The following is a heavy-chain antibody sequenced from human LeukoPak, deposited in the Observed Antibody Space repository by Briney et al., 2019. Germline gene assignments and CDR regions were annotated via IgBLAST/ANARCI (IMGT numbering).Heavy chain of an antibody. V-gene: IGHV1-46*01. Sequence: GASVKVSCKASGYTFTSYYMHWVRQAPGQGLEWMGIINTSGGSTTYAQKFQGRVSMTRGTSTSTVYLEVSSLRSEDTAVYYCARSQGGNTLWFDPWGQGTLVTVSS. CDR1: GYTFTSYY. CDR2: INTSGGST. J-gene: IGHJ5*02. D-gene: IGHD4-23*01. CDR3: ARSQGGNTLWFDP.